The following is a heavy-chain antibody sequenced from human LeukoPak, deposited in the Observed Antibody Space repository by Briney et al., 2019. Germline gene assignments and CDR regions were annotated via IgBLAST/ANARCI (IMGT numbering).Heavy chain of an antibody. V-gene: IGHV3-33*01. J-gene: IGHJ4*02. Sequence: PGRSLRLSCAASGFTFSSYGMHWVRQAPGKGLEWVAVIWYDGSNKYYADSVKGRFTISRDNSKSTLYLQMNSLGAEDTAVYYCARGAYQLLRGYSYGHFDYGGQGTLVTVSS. CDR1: GFTFSSYG. D-gene: IGHD5-18*01. CDR2: IWYDGSNK. CDR3: ARGAYQLLRGYSYGHFDY.